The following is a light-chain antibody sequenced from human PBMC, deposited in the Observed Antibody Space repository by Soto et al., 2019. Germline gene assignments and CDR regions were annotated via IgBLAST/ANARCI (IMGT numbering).Light chain of an antibody. CDR3: QQRMNWPLT. V-gene: IGKV3-11*01. Sequence: EIVLTQSPATLSLSPGERAPLSCRASQTVSSYLLWYQQKRGQAPRLLIYDASNRATGIPARFSGSGSGTDFTLTISSLEPEEFAVYYCQQRMNWPLTVGQGTRLEIK. J-gene: IGKJ5*01. CDR2: DAS. CDR1: QTVSSY.